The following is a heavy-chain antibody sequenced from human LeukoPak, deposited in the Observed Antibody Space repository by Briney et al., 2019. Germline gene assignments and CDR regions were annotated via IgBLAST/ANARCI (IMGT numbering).Heavy chain of an antibody. CDR2: IYYSGST. J-gene: IGHJ5*02. CDR3: ARQSLGPSRSGTSNNWFGP. Sequence: SETLSLTCTVSGGSISTYYWSWIRQPPGKGLEWIGFIYYSGSTNYNPSLKNRVTISVDTPNNEFSLKLRSVTAADTAVYYCARQSLGPSRSGTSNNWFGPWGQGTLVTVSS. V-gene: IGHV4-59*08. CDR1: GGSISTYY. D-gene: IGHD3-10*01.